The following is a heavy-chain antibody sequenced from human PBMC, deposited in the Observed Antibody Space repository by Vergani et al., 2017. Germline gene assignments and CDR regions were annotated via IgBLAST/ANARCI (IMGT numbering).Heavy chain of an antibody. V-gene: IGHV1-2*02. J-gene: IGHJ4*02. Sequence: QVQLVQSGAEVKKPGASVKVSCKDSGYTFTGYYMHWVRQAPGQGLEWMGWINTNSGGTNYAQKFQGRVTMTRDTSISTAYMEPSRLRSDDTAVYYCARGRGDGYNPWGQGTLVTVSS. CDR1: GYTFTGYY. CDR3: ARGRGDGYNP. CDR2: INTNSGGT. D-gene: IGHD5-24*01.